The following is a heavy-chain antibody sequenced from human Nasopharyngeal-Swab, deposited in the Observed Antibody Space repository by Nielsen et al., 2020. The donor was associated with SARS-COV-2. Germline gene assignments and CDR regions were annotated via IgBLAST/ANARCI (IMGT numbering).Heavy chain of an antibody. V-gene: IGHV1-2*02. CDR2: INPNSGGT. Sequence: ASVKVSCKASGYTFTGYYMHWVRQAPGQGLEWMGWINPNSGGTNYAQKFQGRVIMTRDTSISTAYMELSRLRSDDTAVYYCARGSAVAGLGMRDAFDIWGQGTMVTVSS. D-gene: IGHD6-19*01. CDR3: ARGSAVAGLGMRDAFDI. J-gene: IGHJ3*02. CDR1: GYTFTGYY.